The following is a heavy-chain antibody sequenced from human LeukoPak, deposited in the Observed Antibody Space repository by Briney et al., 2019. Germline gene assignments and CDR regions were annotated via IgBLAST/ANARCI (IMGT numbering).Heavy chain of an antibody. CDR3: AKVGPSGATGSFDY. V-gene: IGHV3-33*06. CDR2: IWYDGSNK. Sequence: GRPLRLSCAASGFSFSNYGMHWVRQAPGKGLEWVAVIWYDGSNKYYADSVKGRFTIPRDNSKNTLYVQMNSLRVEDTAVYYCAKVGPSGATGSFDYWGQGTLVTVSS. J-gene: IGHJ4*02. D-gene: IGHD5-12*01. CDR1: GFSFSNYG.